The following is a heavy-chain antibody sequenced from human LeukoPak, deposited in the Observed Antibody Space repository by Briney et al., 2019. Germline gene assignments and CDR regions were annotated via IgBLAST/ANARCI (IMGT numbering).Heavy chain of an antibody. CDR3: ARMAQTIFGVVIDAFDI. J-gene: IGHJ3*02. CDR1: GGTFSSYA. CDR2: IIPIFGTA. Sequence: ASAKVSCKASGGTFSSYAISWVRQAPGQGLEWMGGIIPIFGTANYAQKFQGRVTITTDESTSTAYMELSSLRSEDTAVYYCARMAQTIFGVVIDAFDIWGQGTMVTVSS. D-gene: IGHD3-3*01. V-gene: IGHV1-69*05.